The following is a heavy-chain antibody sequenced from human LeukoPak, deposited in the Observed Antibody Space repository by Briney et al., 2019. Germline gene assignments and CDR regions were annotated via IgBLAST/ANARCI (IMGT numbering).Heavy chain of an antibody. Sequence: GRSLRLSCAASGFTFSSYAMHWVRQAPGKGLEWVAVISYDGSDKYYAGSVKGRFTISRDNSKNTLYLQMNSLRAEDTAVYYCAKDGPGVVAIFGWGQGTLVTVSS. V-gene: IGHV3-30*04. D-gene: IGHD3-10*02. J-gene: IGHJ4*02. CDR3: AKDGPGVVAIFG. CDR2: ISYDGSDK. CDR1: GFTFSSYA.